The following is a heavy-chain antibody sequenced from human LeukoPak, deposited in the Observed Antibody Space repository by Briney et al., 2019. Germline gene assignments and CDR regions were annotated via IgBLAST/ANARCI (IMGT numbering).Heavy chain of an antibody. CDR2: IKRETDGGTI. Sequence: GGSLRLSCAASGFTFTNAWMNWVRQAPGKGLEWLGRIKRETDGGTIDYAAPVKGRFTISRDDSRNTLYLQMDSLKIEDTAVYYCTTDRYYDNSELQFQHWGQGTLVTVSS. CDR3: TTDRYYDNSELQFQH. V-gene: IGHV3-15*07. D-gene: IGHD3-22*01. CDR1: GFTFTNAW. J-gene: IGHJ1*01.